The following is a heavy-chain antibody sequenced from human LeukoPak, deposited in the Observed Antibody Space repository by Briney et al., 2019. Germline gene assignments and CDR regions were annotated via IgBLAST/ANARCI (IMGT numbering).Heavy chain of an antibody. CDR3: ARVTGYVVEDYFDY. CDR1: GGSISSYY. J-gene: IGHJ4*02. Sequence: PSETLSLTCTVSGGSISSYYWSWIRQPPGKGLEWIGYIYYSGSTNYNPSLKSRVTILVDTSKNQFSLRLSSVTAADTAVYYCARVTGYVVEDYFDYWGQGTLVTVSS. V-gene: IGHV4-59*01. D-gene: IGHD3-9*01. CDR2: IYYSGST.